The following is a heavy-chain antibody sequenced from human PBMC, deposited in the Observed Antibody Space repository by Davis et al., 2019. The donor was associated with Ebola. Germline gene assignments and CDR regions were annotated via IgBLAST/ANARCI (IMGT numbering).Heavy chain of an antibody. CDR2: IYHSGST. CDR1: GGSISSSSYY. V-gene: IGHV4-39*07. CDR3: ARTNIGWNDWFDP. Sequence: GSLRLSCTVSGGSISSSSYYWGWVRQPPGKGLEWIGQIYHSGSTNYNPSLKSRVTISVDKSKNQFSLKMTSMTAADTAVYYCARTNIGWNDWFDPWGQGTLVTVSS. J-gene: IGHJ5*02. D-gene: IGHD1-1*01.